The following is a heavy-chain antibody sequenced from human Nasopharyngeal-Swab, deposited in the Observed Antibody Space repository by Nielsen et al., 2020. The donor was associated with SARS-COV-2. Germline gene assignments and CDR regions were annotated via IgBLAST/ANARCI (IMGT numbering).Heavy chain of an antibody. Sequence: IRQPPGKGLEWIGRLYPSETTNYNPSLKSRVTISVDTSKDQFSLKLSSVTAADTAVYYCARAILNLGRGDYMDVWGKGTTVTVSS. V-gene: IGHV4-61*02. J-gene: IGHJ6*03. CDR3: ARAILNLGRGDYMDV. CDR2: LYPSETT. D-gene: IGHD1-1*01.